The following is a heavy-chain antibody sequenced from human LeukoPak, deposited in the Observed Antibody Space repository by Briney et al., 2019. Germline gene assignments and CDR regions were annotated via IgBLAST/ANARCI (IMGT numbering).Heavy chain of an antibody. Sequence: GGSLRLSCAASGFTFSTYSMNWVRQAPGKGLEWVSYISSSTNTIYYADSVKGRFTISRDNSKNTLYLQMNSLRAEDTAVYYCAKDKVYYFDYWGQGTLVTVSS. J-gene: IGHJ4*02. CDR3: AKDKVYYFDY. CDR2: ISSSTNTI. V-gene: IGHV3-48*01. CDR1: GFTFSTYS.